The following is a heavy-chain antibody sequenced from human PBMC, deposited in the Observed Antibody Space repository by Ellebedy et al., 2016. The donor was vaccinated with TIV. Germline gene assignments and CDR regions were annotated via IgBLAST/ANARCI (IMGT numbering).Heavy chain of an antibody. D-gene: IGHD4-11*01. J-gene: IGHJ6*02. CDR1: GGSIISTNW. CDR3: ARQFSCNYAYYYGVDV. V-gene: IGHV4-4*02. CDR2: LYHSGST. Sequence: MPSETLSLTCALPGGSIISTNWWSWVRQHQGKRLEWIGELYHSGSTNYNPSLKSPVTTSVDKSKNPFSLKLTSDTAADTAMYYCARQFSCNYAYYYGVDVWGQGTTVTVSS.